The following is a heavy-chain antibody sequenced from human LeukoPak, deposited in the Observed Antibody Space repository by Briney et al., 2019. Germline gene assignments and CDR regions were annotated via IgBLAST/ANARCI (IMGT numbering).Heavy chain of an antibody. Sequence: VASVKVSCKPSGYTLTSYGISWVRQAPAQGLEWMGWISASNCNTNYAQKLQGRVTMTTDTSTSRDDMELRSQRSDDTGVYYGARDRRVYSSSWPIDYWGQGTLVTVSS. CDR2: ISASNCNT. V-gene: IGHV1-18*01. CDR3: ARDRRVYSSSWPIDY. D-gene: IGHD6-13*01. CDR1: GYTLTSYG. J-gene: IGHJ4*02.